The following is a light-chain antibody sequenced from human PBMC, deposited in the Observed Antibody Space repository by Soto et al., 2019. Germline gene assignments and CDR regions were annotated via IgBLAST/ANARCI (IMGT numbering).Light chain of an antibody. CDR2: GAS. CDR1: QSVSSNN. J-gene: IGKJ2*01. CDR3: QQYLDWPPRYT. Sequence: EIVLTQSPGTLSLSPGERATLSCRASQSVSSNNLAWYQQRPGQAPRVVIYGASTRATGIPERFSGSGSGTDFTLTISRLEPEDFAVYYCQQYLDWPPRYTFGQGTRLEI. V-gene: IGKV3-20*01.